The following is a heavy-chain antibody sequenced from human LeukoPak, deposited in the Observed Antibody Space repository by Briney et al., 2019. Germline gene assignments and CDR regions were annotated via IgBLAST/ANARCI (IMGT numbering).Heavy chain of an antibody. CDR2: IIPIFGTA. D-gene: IGHD2-2*02. J-gene: IGHJ3*02. CDR3: ARDLDLCSSTSCYKGAFDI. CDR1: GGTFSSYA. V-gene: IGHV1-69*01. Sequence: GASVKVSCKASGGTFSSYAISWVRQAPGQGLEWMGGIIPIFGTANYAQKFQGRVTINADESTSTAYMELSSLRSEDTAVYYCARDLDLCSSTSCYKGAFDIWGQGTMVTVSS.